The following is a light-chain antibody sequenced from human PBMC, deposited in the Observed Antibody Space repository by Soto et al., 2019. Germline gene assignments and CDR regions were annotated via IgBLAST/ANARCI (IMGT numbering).Light chain of an antibody. CDR2: KAS. V-gene: IGKV1-5*03. J-gene: IGKJ1*01. Sequence: DLQMTQSPSTLSASVGDRVTITCRASQSIGNWLAWYQQKPGKAPKLLIYKASSLQSGVPSRISGSGSGTEFTLTINSLQPDDFASYYCQQYNSYSGTFGQGTKV. CDR3: QQYNSYSGT. CDR1: QSIGNW.